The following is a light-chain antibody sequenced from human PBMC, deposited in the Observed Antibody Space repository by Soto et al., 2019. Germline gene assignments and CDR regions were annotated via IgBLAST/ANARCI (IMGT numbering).Light chain of an antibody. J-gene: IGLJ3*02. CDR3: ASWDDSLNGWV. CDR2: SNN. Sequence: QSVLTQPPSASGTPGQRVTISCSGTSSNIGGNTLNWYQQLPGTAPKLLIFSNNQRPSGVPDRFSGSKSGTSASLAISGLQSEDEADYYCASWDDSLNGWVFGGGTKVTVL. CDR1: SSNIGGNT. V-gene: IGLV1-44*01.